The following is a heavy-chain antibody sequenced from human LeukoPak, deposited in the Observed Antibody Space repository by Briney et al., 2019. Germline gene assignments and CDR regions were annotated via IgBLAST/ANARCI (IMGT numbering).Heavy chain of an antibody. CDR3: ARELRFPTSGAFDI. D-gene: IGHD3-3*01. J-gene: IGHJ3*02. V-gene: IGHV3-33*01. CDR1: GFTFSSYG. Sequence: GGSLRLSCAASGFTFSSYGMHWVRQAPGKGLEWVAVIWYDGSNKYYADSVKGRFTISRDNSKNTLYLQMNSLRAEDAAVYYCARELRFPTSGAFDIWGQGTMVTVSS. CDR2: IWYDGSNK.